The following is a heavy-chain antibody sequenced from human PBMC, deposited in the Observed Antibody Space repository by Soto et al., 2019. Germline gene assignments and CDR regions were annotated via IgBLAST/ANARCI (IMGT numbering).Heavy chain of an antibody. CDR1: GFTFSSFS. D-gene: IGHD3-22*01. Sequence: VQLLESGGGLVQPGGSLRLSCAASGFTFSSFSMRWVRRAPGKGLEWVSSISGSGGSTYYRDSVKGRFTVSRDNSKNTFYLQMNSLSAEDTAVYYCVKDTIGSGGYYYPFDYWGQGTLVTVSS. CDR2: ISGSGGST. J-gene: IGHJ4*02. V-gene: IGHV3-23*01. CDR3: VKDTIGSGGYYYPFDY.